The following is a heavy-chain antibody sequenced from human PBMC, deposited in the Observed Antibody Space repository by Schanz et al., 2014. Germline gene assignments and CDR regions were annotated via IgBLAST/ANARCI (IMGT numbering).Heavy chain of an antibody. CDR3: ARDRWNYEGGIFDI. D-gene: IGHD1-7*01. CDR1: GDTFDNFV. V-gene: IGHV1-69*04. CDR2: FMPFLGIT. Sequence: QVQLVQSGAEVKKPGSSVKVSCKATGDTFDNFVISWVRQAPGQGPEWIGRFMPFLGITNLAQKFQDRVTMTADKATSTAYMELSGLRSEDTAMYYCARDRWNYEGGIFDIWGQGPMVTVSS. J-gene: IGHJ3*02.